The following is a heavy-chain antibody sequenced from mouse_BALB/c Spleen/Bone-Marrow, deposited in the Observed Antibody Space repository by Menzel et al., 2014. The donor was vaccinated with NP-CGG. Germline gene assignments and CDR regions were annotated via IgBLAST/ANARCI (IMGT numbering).Heavy chain of an antibody. Sequence: VQLQQSGAELVRPGSSVKISCKASGYAFSSYWMNWVKQRPGQGLEWIGQIYPGDGDTNYIGKFKGKATLTADKSSSTAYMQLSSLTSEDSAVYFCARYYRNDYFALDYWGQGTSVTVSS. D-gene: IGHD2-14*01. CDR1: GYAFSSYW. J-gene: IGHJ4*01. V-gene: IGHV1-80*01. CDR3: ARYYRNDYFALDY. CDR2: IYPGDGDT.